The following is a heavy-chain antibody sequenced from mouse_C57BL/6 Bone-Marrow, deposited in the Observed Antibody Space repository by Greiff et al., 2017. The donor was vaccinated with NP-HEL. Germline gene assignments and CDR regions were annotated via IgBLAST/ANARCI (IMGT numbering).Heavy chain of an antibody. D-gene: IGHD1-1*01. CDR2: ISSGGDYI. V-gene: IGHV5-9-1*02. Sequence: KLVESGEGLVKPGGSLKLSCAASGFTFSSYAMSWVRQTPEKRLEWVAYISSGGDYIYYADTVKGRFTISRDNARNTLYLQMSSLKSEDTAMYYCTRDPSITTVNAMDYWGQGTSVTVSS. CDR3: TRDPSITTVNAMDY. CDR1: GFTFSSYA. J-gene: IGHJ4*01.